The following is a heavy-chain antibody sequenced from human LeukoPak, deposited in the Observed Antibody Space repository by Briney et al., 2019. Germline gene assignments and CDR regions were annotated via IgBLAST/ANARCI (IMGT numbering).Heavy chain of an antibody. CDR2: IDQRGGA. V-gene: IGHV4-34*01. CDR3: ARMRARPFNFGSGLSWFDP. D-gene: IGHD3-10*01. CDR1: NGSFSGYY. J-gene: IGHJ5*02. Sequence: PSETLSLTCAVYNGSFSGYYWSWIRQPPGKGLEWLGEIDQRGGASYRPSLKSPVTISLDTSKNHSSLRLTSVTAADTAVYFCARMRARPFNFGSGLSWFDPWGQGTLVTVSS.